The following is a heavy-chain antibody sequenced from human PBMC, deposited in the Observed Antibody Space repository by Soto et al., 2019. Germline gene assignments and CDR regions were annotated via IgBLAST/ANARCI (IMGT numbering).Heavy chain of an antibody. J-gene: IGHJ6*03. Sequence: GESLKISCKGSGYSLTSYWIGWVRQMPGKGLEWMGIIYPGDSDTRYSPSFQGQVTISADKSISTAYLQWSSLKASDTAMYYCARRVVAAGTPGYYMDVWGKGTTVTVSS. D-gene: IGHD6-13*01. V-gene: IGHV5-51*01. CDR2: IYPGDSDT. CDR3: ARRVVAAGTPGYYMDV. CDR1: GYSLTSYW.